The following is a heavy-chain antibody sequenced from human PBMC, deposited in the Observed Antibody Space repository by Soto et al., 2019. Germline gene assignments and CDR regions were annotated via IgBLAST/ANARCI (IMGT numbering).Heavy chain of an antibody. CDR2: IIPIFGTA. J-gene: IGHJ6*02. CDR3: AKGGITGTSPYYYYGMDV. Sequence: GASVKVSCKASGGTFSSYAISWVRQAPGQGLEWMGGIIPIFGTANYAQKFQGRVTITADESTSTAYMELSSLRSEDTAVYYCAKGGITGTSPYYYYGMDVWGQGTTVTVSS. D-gene: IGHD1-7*01. CDR1: GGTFSSYA. V-gene: IGHV1-69*13.